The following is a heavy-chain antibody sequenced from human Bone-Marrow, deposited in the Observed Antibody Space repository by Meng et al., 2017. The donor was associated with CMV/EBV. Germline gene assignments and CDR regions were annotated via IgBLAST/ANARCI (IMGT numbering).Heavy chain of an antibody. D-gene: IGHD2-2*01. CDR3: AKPGRHCSSSSCWLDY. CDR2: IWYEGSRK. CDR1: GFNISQFG. J-gene: IGHJ4*02. V-gene: IGHV3-30*02. Sequence: GESLKISCAASGFNISQFGMHWVRQAPGKGLEWVAFIWYEGSRKYEAESVRGRFTIFRDNSKSTLYLLMNSLRPEDTAVYYCAKPGRHCSSSSCWLDYWGQGTLVTVSS.